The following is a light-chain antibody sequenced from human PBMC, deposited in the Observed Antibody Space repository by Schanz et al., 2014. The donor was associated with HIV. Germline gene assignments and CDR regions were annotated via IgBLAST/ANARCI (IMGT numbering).Light chain of an antibody. CDR3: QQYDSPPWA. CDR1: QSLGGSQ. J-gene: IGKJ1*01. Sequence: ETVLTQSPGSLSLSPGERATLSCRASQSLGGSQLAWYQHKPGQAPRLLIYDASNRATGIPARFSGSGSGTDFTLTISSMEPEDYAVYYCQQYDSPPWAFGQGTKVEVK. V-gene: IGKV3-20*01. CDR2: DAS.